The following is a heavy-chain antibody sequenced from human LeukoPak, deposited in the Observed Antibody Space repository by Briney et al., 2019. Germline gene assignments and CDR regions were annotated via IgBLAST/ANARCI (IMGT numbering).Heavy chain of an antibody. CDR1: GFTFSSYS. D-gene: IGHD6-19*01. V-gene: IGHV3-21*04. J-gene: IGHJ5*02. CDR3: AKGRIAVAGTRVWFDP. CDR2: ISSSSSYI. Sequence: TGGSLRLSCAASGFTFSSYSMNWVRQAPGKGLEWVSSISSSSSYIYYADSVKGRFTISRDNAKNSLYLQMNSLRAEDTAVYYCAKGRIAVAGTRVWFDPWGQGTLVTVSS.